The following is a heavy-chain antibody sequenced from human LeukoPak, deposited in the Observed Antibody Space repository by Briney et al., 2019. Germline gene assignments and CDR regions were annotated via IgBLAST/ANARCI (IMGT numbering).Heavy chain of an antibody. J-gene: IGHJ5*02. CDR1: GFTFSSYS. D-gene: IGHD6-6*01. V-gene: IGHV3-21*01. CDR3: ASSVKGQLVHWFDP. Sequence: GGSLRLSCAASGFTFSSYSMNWVRQAPGKGLEWFSSISSSSIYIYYADSVKGRFTISRDNAKHSLYLQMNSLRAEDTAVYYCASSVKGQLVHWFDPWGQGTLVTVSS. CDR2: ISSSSIYI.